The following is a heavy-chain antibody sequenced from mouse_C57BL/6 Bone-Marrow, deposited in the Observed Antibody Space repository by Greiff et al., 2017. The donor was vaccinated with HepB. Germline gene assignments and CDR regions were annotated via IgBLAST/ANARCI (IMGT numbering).Heavy chain of an antibody. CDR2: IYPGGGYT. CDR1: GYTFTNYW. Sequence: VKLMESGAELVRPGTSVKMSCKASGYTFTNYWIGWAKQRPGHGLEWIGDIYPGGGYTNYNEKFKGKATLTADKSSSTAYMQFSSLTSEDSAIYYCARYGHYSNLDYWGQGTTLTVSS. J-gene: IGHJ2*01. CDR3: ARYGHYSNLDY. D-gene: IGHD2-5*01. V-gene: IGHV1-63*01.